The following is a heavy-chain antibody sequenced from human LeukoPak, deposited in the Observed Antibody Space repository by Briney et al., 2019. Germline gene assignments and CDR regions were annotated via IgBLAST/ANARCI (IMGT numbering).Heavy chain of an antibody. CDR2: FNCSGVIT. CDR3: AKSTRERSESYYYYNYMDV. Sequence: GGSLRLFCTTSGFTFTTYAMNWVRQAPGKGLEWVSGFNCSGVITYDKDDVKGRFTISRDNSKNTLYLQMNSLRAEDTAVYYCAKSTRERSESYYYYNYMDVWGKGTTVTVSS. CDR1: GFTFTTYA. D-gene: IGHD2/OR15-2a*01. V-gene: IGHV3-23*01. J-gene: IGHJ6*03.